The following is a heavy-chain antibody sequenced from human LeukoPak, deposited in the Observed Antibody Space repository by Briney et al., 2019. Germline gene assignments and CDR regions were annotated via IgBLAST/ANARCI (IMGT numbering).Heavy chain of an antibody. Sequence: GGTLRLSCAASGFTFSSYAMSWVRQAPGKGLEWVSAISDSGASTYYADSVKGRFTISRDKSKNTLYLQMNSLRAEDTAVYHCAKRQGVTGTTPDYWGQGTLVTVSS. CDR1: GFTFSSYA. J-gene: IGHJ4*02. CDR3: AKRQGVTGTTPDY. V-gene: IGHV3-23*01. D-gene: IGHD1-7*01. CDR2: ISDSGAST.